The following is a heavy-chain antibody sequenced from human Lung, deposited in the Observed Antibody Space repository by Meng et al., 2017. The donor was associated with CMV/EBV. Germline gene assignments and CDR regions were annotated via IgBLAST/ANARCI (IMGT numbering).Heavy chain of an antibody. CDR3: SRFVPPRPGYSYGMAV. Sequence: GGSLRLXCAASGFTFDDYAMSWVRQAPGKGLAWVSNMNWNGGSTGYADYVKGRLTVSRDNAHDSLYLQMNSLISEDSALYYCSRFVPPRPGYSYGMAVCGQGTAVTFSS. CDR1: GFTFDDYA. J-gene: IGHJ6*02. V-gene: IGHV3-20*04. CDR2: MNWNGGST. D-gene: IGHD6-6*01.